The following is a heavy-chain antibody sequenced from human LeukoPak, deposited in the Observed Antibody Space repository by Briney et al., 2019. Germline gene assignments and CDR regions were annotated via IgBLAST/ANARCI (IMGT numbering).Heavy chain of an antibody. V-gene: IGHV1-69*13. CDR3: ARLVLLWFGELLNYYYYGMDV. D-gene: IGHD3-10*01. Sequence: SVKVSCKASGGTFISYAISWVRQAPGQGLEWMGGIIPIFGTANYAQKFQGRVTITADESTSTAYMELSSLRSEDTAVYYCARLVLLWFGELLNYYYYGMDVWGQGTTVTVSS. J-gene: IGHJ6*02. CDR2: IIPIFGTA. CDR1: GGTFISYA.